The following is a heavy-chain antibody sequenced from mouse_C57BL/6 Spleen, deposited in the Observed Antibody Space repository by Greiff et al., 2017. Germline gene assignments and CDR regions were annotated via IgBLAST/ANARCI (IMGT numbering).Heavy chain of an antibody. D-gene: IGHD1-1*01. V-gene: IGHV1-53*01. CDR1: GYTFTSYW. CDR2: INPINGGT. J-gene: IGHJ3*01. Sequence: QVQLQQPGTELVQPGASVKLSCTASGYTFTSYWMHWVKPRPGQGLEWIGNINPINGGTNYNEKFKSKATLTVDKSSSTAYMQLSSRTSEDSAVYYCARDWGYYGSRFAYWGQGTLVTVSA. CDR3: ARDWGYYGSRFAY.